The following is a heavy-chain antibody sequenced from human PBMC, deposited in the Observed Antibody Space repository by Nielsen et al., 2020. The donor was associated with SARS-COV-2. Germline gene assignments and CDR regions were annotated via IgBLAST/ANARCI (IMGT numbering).Heavy chain of an antibody. CDR2: IYHYGNT. CDR3: ARDRQGYNYYYGMDV. Sequence: SETLSLTCAVSGGSISSGGYSWSWIRQPPGKGLEWIGYIYHYGNTYYNPSLDTRVTISIDTSTNQFSLRLASVTAADTAHYFCARDRQGYNYYYGMDVWGQGTTVTVSS. D-gene: IGHD2-2*02. V-gene: IGHV4-30-2*05. J-gene: IGHJ6*02. CDR1: GGSISSGGYS.